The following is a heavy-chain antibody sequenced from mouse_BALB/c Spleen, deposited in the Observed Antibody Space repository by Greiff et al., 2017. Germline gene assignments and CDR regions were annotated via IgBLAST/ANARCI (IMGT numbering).Heavy chain of an antibody. V-gene: IGHV3-6*02. CDR2: ISYDGSN. CDR1: GYSITSGYY. Sequence: VQLKESGPGLVKPSQSLSLTCSVTGYSITSGYYWNWIRQFPGNKLEWMGYISYDGSNNYNPSLKNRISITRDTSKNQFFLKLNSVTTEDTATYYCAREGNWDVPDDWGQGTTLTVSS. J-gene: IGHJ2*01. D-gene: IGHD4-1*01. CDR3: AREGNWDVPDD.